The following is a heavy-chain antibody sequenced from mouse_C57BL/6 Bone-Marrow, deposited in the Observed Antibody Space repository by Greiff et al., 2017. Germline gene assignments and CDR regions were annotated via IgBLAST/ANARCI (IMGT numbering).Heavy chain of an antibody. CDR2: IRLKSDNYAT. V-gene: IGHV6-3*01. Sequence: EVKLVESGGGLVPPGGSLKLSCVASGFTFSNYWMNWVRQSPEKGLAWVAQIRLKSDNYATHSAESVQGRFTISRDDSKSSVYLQMNNLSAYDTGIYDCTWDAVFDYWGQGTTLTVSS. CDR1: GFTFSNYW. CDR3: TWDAVFDY. J-gene: IGHJ2*01. D-gene: IGHD4-1*01.